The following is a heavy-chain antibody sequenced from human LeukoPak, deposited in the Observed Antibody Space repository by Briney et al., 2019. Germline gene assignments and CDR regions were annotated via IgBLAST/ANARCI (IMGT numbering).Heavy chain of an antibody. CDR3: SRVGSSGWPNYFDS. D-gene: IGHD6-19*01. J-gene: IGHJ4*02. CDR2: IGTSGDT. CDR1: GFTFSSYD. V-gene: IGHV3-13*04. Sequence: GGSLRLSCAASGFTFSSYDMHWVRQATGKGLEWVSVIGTSGDTYYAGSVKGRFTISRENAKNSLYLQMNSLIAGDTAVYFCSRVGSSGWPNYFDSWGQGTLVTVSS.